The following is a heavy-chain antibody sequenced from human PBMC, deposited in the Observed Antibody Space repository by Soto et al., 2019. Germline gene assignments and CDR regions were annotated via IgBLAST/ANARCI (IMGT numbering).Heavy chain of an antibody. CDR2: ISSSSSYI. Sequence: PGGSLRLSCAASGFTFSSYSMNWVRQAPGKGLEWVSSISSSSSYIYYADSVKGRFTISRDNAKNSLYLQMNSLRAEDTAVYYCARDPSPEYSSSWYIQGSVDYWGQGTLVTVS. J-gene: IGHJ4*02. CDR3: ARDPSPEYSSSWYIQGSVDY. V-gene: IGHV3-21*01. D-gene: IGHD6-13*01. CDR1: GFTFSSYS.